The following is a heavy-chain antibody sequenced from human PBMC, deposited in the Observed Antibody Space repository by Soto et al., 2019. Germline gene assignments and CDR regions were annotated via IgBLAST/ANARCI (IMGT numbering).Heavy chain of an antibody. Sequence: QVQLVQSGAEVKKPGASVKVSCKASGYTFNSYGISWVRQAPGQGLEWMVWISAYSGNTNYVQKVQGRVTMTSNTSTSTAYMELRSLRSNDTAVYYCARGYYDTSGPNWFDPWGPGTLVTVSS. CDR1: GYTFNSYG. CDR3: ARGYYDTSGPNWFDP. J-gene: IGHJ5*02. D-gene: IGHD3-22*01. CDR2: ISAYSGNT. V-gene: IGHV1-18*01.